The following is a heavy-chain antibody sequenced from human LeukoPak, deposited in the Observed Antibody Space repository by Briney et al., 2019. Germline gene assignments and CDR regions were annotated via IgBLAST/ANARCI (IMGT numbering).Heavy chain of an antibody. CDR3: ARDGEQLDLDY. D-gene: IGHD6-6*01. Sequence: QPGGSLRLSCAASGFTLSSYGMHWVRQAPGKGLEWVAVIWYDGSNKYYADSVKGRFTISRDNSKNTLYLQMNSLRAEDTAVYYCARDGEQLDLDYWGQGTPVTVSS. J-gene: IGHJ4*02. CDR2: IWYDGSNK. CDR1: GFTLSSYG. V-gene: IGHV3-33*01.